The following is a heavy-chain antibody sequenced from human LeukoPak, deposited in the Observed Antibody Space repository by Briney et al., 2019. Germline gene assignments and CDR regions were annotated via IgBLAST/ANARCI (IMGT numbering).Heavy chain of an antibody. CDR1: GYSFTRYW. D-gene: IGHD3-10*01. Sequence: GESLKISCKGSGYSFTRYWIGWVRQMPGKGLEWMGIIYPGDSDTTYSPSFQGQVTISADKSISTAYVQWSSLKASDSAIYYCARRGRGGSGFEDAFDIWGQGTMVTVSS. CDR2: IYPGDSDT. CDR3: ARRGRGGSGFEDAFDI. V-gene: IGHV5-51*01. J-gene: IGHJ3*02.